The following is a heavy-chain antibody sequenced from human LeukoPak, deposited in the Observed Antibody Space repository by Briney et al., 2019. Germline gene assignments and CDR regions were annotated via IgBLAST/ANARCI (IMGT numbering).Heavy chain of an antibody. J-gene: IGHJ4*02. CDR2: INHSGST. Sequence: SETLSLTCAVYGGSFSGYYWSWIRQPPGKGLEWIGEINHSGSTNYNPSLKSRVTISVDTSKNQFSLKLSSVTAADTAAYYCARGGGSYYGFDYWGQGTLVTVSS. V-gene: IGHV4-34*01. CDR3: ARGGGSYYGFDY. D-gene: IGHD1-26*01. CDR1: GGSFSGYY.